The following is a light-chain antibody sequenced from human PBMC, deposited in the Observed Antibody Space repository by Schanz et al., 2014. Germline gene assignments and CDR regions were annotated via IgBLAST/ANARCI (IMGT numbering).Light chain of an antibody. V-gene: IGLV2-8*01. J-gene: IGLJ2*01. Sequence: QSALTQPPSASGSPGQSVAISCTGTSSDVGGNNHVSWYQQHPGKAPKLLIYEVSKRPSGVPDRFSGSKSGNTASLTVSGLQAEDEADYYCSSYAGNNNLIFGGGTKLTVL. CDR1: SSDVGGNNH. CDR2: EVS. CDR3: SSYAGNNNLI.